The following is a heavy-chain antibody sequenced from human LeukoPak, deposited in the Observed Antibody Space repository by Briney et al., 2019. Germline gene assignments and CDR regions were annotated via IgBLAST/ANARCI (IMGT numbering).Heavy chain of an antibody. V-gene: IGHV4-39*01. J-gene: IGHJ4*02. CDR3: ARRRKRGFDY. CDR1: GGSISSSSYC. CDR2: IYYSGST. D-gene: IGHD1-14*01. Sequence: SETLSLTCTVSGGSISSSSYCWGWIRQPPGKGLEWIGSIYYSGSTYYNPSLKSRVTISVDTSKNQFSLKLSSVTAADTAVYYCARRRKRGFDYWGQGTLVTVSS.